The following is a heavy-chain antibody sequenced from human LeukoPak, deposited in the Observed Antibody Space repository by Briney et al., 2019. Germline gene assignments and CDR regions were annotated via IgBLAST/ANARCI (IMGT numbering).Heavy chain of an antibody. D-gene: IGHD4-17*01. J-gene: IGHJ2*01. Sequence: GGSLRLSCAASGFTFSNYWMHWVRQDPGKGLVWVSYINPDGSNTNYADSVKGRFTISRDNSKNTLYLQMNSLRAEDTAVYYCAKCPVTWYFDLWGRGTLVTVSS. CDR2: INPDGSNT. V-gene: IGHV3-74*01. CDR1: GFTFSNYW. CDR3: AKCPVTWYFDL.